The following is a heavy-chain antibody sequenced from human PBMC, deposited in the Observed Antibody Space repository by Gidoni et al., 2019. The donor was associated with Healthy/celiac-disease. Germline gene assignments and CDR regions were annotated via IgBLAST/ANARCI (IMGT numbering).Heavy chain of an antibody. CDR3: AKDLRAFSNCFDP. J-gene: IGHJ5*02. V-gene: IGHV3-23*01. Sequence: EVHLLESGGGVVQSGGSLRSSCAACGFTLSSYAMSWVSQAPGKGLEWVAAISGSGGSTYYPDSVKGRFTISRDNSKNALYLQMNSLRAEDTAVYYCAKDLRAFSNCFDPWGQGTLVTVSS. CDR1: GFTLSSYA. CDR2: ISGSGGST.